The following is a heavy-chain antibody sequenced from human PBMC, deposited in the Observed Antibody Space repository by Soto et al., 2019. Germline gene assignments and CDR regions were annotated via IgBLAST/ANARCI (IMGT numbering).Heavy chain of an antibody. CDR3: ARGRYLDSSDYWVANLPFDH. CDR2: ISRSGRGSA. J-gene: IGHJ4*02. Sequence: PGGSLRLSCAASGFTFNSYVMTWVRQAPGEGLEWVSSISRSGRGSAYYADSVKGRFTISRGNSENTLFLQMNNLRDEDTALYYCARGRYLDSSDYWVANLPFDHWGLGTLVTVSS. CDR1: GFTFNSYV. D-gene: IGHD3-22*01. V-gene: IGHV3-23*01.